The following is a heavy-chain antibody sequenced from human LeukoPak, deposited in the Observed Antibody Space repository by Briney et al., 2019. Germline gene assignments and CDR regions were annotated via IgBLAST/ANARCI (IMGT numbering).Heavy chain of an antibody. V-gene: IGHV3-23*01. Sequence: GGSLRLSCAAPGFIFKNHAMSWVRQAPGKGLEWVSATSGSGGTKFYADSVKGRFTISRDNSKDTLYLQMNSLRAEDTAIYYCAKFPSYDSSGHDGFDVWGQGTRVTVSS. J-gene: IGHJ3*01. CDR3: AKFPSYDSSGHDGFDV. CDR2: TSGSGGTK. CDR1: GFIFKNHA. D-gene: IGHD3-22*01.